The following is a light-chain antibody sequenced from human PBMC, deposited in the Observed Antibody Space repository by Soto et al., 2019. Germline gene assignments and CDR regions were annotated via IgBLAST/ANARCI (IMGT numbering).Light chain of an antibody. J-gene: IGKJ1*01. CDR3: QQYDNWPRT. V-gene: IGKV3-15*01. CDR1: QTVSSN. Sequence: EIVLTHSPCTLSLSPVERATCSCRASQTVSSNLAWYQHQPGRAPRLLIYHASTRATGIPGRFSGSGSETEFTLTISSLQSEDFAVYYCQQYDNWPRTFGQGTKVDIK. CDR2: HAS.